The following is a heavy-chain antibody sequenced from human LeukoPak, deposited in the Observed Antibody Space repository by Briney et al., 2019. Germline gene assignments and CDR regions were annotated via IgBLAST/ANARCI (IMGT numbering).Heavy chain of an antibody. CDR3: ARDSYYDSSPIDY. D-gene: IGHD3-22*01. Sequence: ASVKVSCKASGGTFSSYAISWVRQAPGQGLEWMGGIIPIFGTANYAQKFQGRVTITADESTSTAYMELRSLRSDDTAVYYCARDSYYDSSPIDYWGQGTLVTVSS. V-gene: IGHV1-69*13. CDR2: IIPIFGTA. CDR1: GGTFSSYA. J-gene: IGHJ4*02.